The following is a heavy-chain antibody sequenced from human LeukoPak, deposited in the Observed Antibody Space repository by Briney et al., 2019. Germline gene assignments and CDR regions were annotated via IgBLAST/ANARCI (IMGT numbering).Heavy chain of an antibody. J-gene: IGHJ3*02. CDR1: GFSFSTYE. CDR3: ARDRDVDYGNDGFDI. D-gene: IGHD4/OR15-4a*01. Sequence: GGSLRLPCAASGFSFSTYEFHWVRHAPEKGLEWVSYISASGQTIYYADSVRGRFTISRDNAKNSLYLQMNSLGAEDTAVYHCARDRDVDYGNDGFDIWGQGTTVTVSS. V-gene: IGHV3-48*03. CDR2: ISASGQTI.